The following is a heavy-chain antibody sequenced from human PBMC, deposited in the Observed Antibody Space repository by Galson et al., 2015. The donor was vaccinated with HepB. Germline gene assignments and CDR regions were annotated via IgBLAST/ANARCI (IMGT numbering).Heavy chain of an antibody. J-gene: IGHJ4*02. CDR3: ARGYSKSWFSGLGY. V-gene: IGHV3-53*01. Sequence: SLRLSCAASGFIVTSNYLSWVRQAPGKGLEWVSVLYTGGDTYYADSVKGRFTMSRDSSKNTVYLQMNSLRAEDTAMYYCARGYSKSWFSGLGYWGQGTLVTVSS. CDR2: LYTGGDT. CDR1: GFIVTSNY. D-gene: IGHD5-12*01.